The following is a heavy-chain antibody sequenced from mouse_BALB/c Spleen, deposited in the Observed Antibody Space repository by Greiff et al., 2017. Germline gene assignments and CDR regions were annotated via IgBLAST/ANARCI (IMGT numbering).Heavy chain of an antibody. V-gene: IGHV14-4*02. CDR2: IDPENGDT. D-gene: IGHD1-1*01. CDR3: GRSYGSSYWFAY. CDR1: GFNIKDYY. J-gene: IGHJ3*01. Sequence: VQLKESGAELVRSGASVKLSCTASGFNIKDYYMHWVKQRPEQGLEWIGWIDPENGDTFYNQKFKGKATLTVDKSSSTAHMELLSLTSEDSAVYYCGRSYGSSYWFAYWGQGTLVTVSA.